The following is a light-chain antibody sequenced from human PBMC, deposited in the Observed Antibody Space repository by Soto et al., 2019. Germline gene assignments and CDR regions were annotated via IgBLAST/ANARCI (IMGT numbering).Light chain of an antibody. CDR3: SSYAGSTYV. CDR1: SGDVGGYNS. Sequence: QSVLTQPPSASGSPGQSVTISCTGTSGDVGGYNSVSWYQQHPGKAPKLMIYAVNKRPSGAPDRFSGSKSDNTASLTVSGLQAEDEADYYCSSYAGSTYVFGTGTKVTVL. V-gene: IGLV2-8*01. CDR2: AVN. J-gene: IGLJ1*01.